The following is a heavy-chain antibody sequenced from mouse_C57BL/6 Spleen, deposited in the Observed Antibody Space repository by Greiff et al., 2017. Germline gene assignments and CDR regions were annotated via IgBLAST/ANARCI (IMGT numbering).Heavy chain of an antibody. Sequence: EVQGVESGGGLVKPGGSLKLSCAASGFTFSSYAMSWVRQTPEKRLEWVATISDGGSYTYYPDNVKGRFTISRDNAKNHLYLQMSHLKSEDTAMYYCARDYYGSSGFAYWGQGTLVTVSA. CDR1: GFTFSSYA. J-gene: IGHJ3*01. CDR2: ISDGGSYT. CDR3: ARDYYGSSGFAY. D-gene: IGHD1-1*01. V-gene: IGHV5-4*01.